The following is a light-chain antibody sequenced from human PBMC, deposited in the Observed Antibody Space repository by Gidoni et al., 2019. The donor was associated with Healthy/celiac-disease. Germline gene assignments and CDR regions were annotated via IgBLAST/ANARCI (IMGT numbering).Light chain of an antibody. CDR3: QAWDSSTVV. J-gene: IGLJ2*01. Sequence: SSELTQPPSVSVPPGQTASITCSGDKLGDKYACWYQQKPGQSPVLVIYQDSKRPSGIPERFSGSNSGNTATLTISGTQAMDEADYYCQAWDSSTVVFGGGTKLTV. V-gene: IGLV3-1*01. CDR2: QDS. CDR1: KLGDKY.